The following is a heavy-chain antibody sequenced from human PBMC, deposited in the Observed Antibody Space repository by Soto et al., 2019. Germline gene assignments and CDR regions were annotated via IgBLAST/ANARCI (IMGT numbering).Heavy chain of an antibody. CDR2: INHSGST. J-gene: IGHJ4*02. Sequence: SETLSLTCTVSGDSVRSTIYYVSWIHQPPGKGLEWIGSINHSGSTYYNPSLKSRVTISVDTSKNQFSLKLSSVTAADTAVYYCAISSGWYEAVGYWGQGTLVPVSS. CDR1: GDSVRSTIYY. D-gene: IGHD6-19*01. V-gene: IGHV4-39*01. CDR3: AISSGWYEAVGY.